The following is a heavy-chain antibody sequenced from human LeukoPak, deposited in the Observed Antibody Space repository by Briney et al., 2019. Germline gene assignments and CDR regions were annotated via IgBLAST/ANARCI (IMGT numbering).Heavy chain of an antibody. CDR1: GGSISSGNW. J-gene: IGHJ4*02. V-gene: IGHV4-4*02. CDR3: WYSGYKSGFDY. Sequence: AGTLSLTCAVSGGSISSGNWWSWVRQPPGKGLELIGEIHHSGSTNYTPSLKSRVTISVDTSKNQFSLKLSSVTAADPALSYCWYSGYKSGFDYWGQGTQVTVSS. D-gene: IGHD5-12*01. CDR2: IHHSGST.